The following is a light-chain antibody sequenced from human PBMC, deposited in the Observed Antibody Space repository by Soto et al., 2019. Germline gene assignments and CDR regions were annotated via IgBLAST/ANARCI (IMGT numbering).Light chain of an antibody. J-gene: IGKJ1*01. CDR2: KAS. CDR3: QQHNYYPVT. V-gene: IGKV1-5*03. CDR1: QSISSW. Sequence: DIQMTQSPSTLSASAGDRVTITCRASQSISSWLAWYQQKPGKAPKLLISKASSLESGVPSRFSGSGSGTGFTLTISSLQPDDVATYYCQQHNYYPVTFGQGTKVDIK.